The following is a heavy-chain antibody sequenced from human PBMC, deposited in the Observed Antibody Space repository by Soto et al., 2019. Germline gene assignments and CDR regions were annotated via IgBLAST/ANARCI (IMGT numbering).Heavy chain of an antibody. CDR2: ISYDGSNT. J-gene: IGHJ4*02. D-gene: IGHD4-17*01. Sequence: QVQLVESGGGVVQPGRSLRLSCAASGFTFSNYAMHWVRQAPGKGLEWVAVISYDGSNTYYADSVKGRFTISRDNSKNTLYLQMDSLRAEDTAVYYCARRPVKYYFDYWGQGTLVTVSS. CDR3: ARRPVKYYFDY. V-gene: IGHV3-30-3*01. CDR1: GFTFSNYA.